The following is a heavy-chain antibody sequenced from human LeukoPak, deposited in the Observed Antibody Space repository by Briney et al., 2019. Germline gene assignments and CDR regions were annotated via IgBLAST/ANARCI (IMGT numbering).Heavy chain of an antibody. J-gene: IGHJ4*02. V-gene: IGHV4-59*01. CDR1: GGAISSYY. Sequence: PSETLSLTCTVSGGAISSYYWSWIRQPPGKGLEWIGYIQYSGSSNYNSSLKSRVTISVGTSQNHFSLKVSSVTAADTAVYYCARGKRWLQSPFDYWGQGTLVTVSS. CDR2: IQYSGSS. CDR3: ARGKRWLQSPFDY. D-gene: IGHD5-24*01.